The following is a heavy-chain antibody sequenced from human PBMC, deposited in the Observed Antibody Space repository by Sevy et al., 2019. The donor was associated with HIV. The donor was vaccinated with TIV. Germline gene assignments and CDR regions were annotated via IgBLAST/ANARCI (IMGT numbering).Heavy chain of an antibody. CDR1: GGSISSGGYY. D-gene: IGHD2-21*02. Sequence: SETLSLTCTVSGGSISSGGYYWSWIRQHPGKGLEWIGYIYYSGSTYYNPSLKSRVTISVDTSKNQFSLKLSSVTAADTAVYYCARAENCGGDCPYYYYGMDVWGQGTTVTVSS. J-gene: IGHJ6*02. CDR3: ARAENCGGDCPYYYYGMDV. V-gene: IGHV4-31*03. CDR2: IYYSGST.